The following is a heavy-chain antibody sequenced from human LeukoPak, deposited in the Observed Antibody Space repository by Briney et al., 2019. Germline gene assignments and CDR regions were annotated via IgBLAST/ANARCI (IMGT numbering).Heavy chain of an antibody. CDR2: MYNSGSN. V-gene: IGHV4-59*01. CDR1: GGSISGSY. D-gene: IGHD4-17*01. Sequence: SETLSLTCTVSGGSISGSYWSWLRQPPGKGLEWIAYMYNSGSNNYNPVLKSRVTISIDTSKNQFSLKLSSLTAADTAIYYCARGIESYGDYGYWGQGILVRVSS. CDR3: ARGIESYGDYGY. J-gene: IGHJ4*02.